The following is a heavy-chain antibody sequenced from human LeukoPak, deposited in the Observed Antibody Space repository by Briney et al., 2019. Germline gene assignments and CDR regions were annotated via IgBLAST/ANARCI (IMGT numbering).Heavy chain of an antibody. Sequence: SETLSLTCTVSGVSTTNGIYYWAWIRQSPGKGLEWIGSVHNVGSTYYNLSLRSRVTMSIDTSKNQFSLRLNSVPSAQTAVYYCARHAKYNSGWHFYLDHWGQGILVTVSS. J-gene: IGHJ4*02. CDR1: GVSTTNGIYY. D-gene: IGHD6-19*01. CDR3: ARHAKYNSGWHFYLDH. CDR2: VHNVGST. V-gene: IGHV4-39*01.